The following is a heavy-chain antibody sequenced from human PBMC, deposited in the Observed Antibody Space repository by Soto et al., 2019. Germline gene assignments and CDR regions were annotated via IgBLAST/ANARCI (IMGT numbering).Heavy chain of an antibody. CDR3: TTRGGAPASFDY. J-gene: IGHJ4*02. D-gene: IGHD2-2*01. CDR1: GFTFSGSA. CDR2: IRSKANSYAT. V-gene: IGHV3-73*01. Sequence: GGSLRLSCAASGFTFSGSAMHWVRQASGKGLEWVGRIRSKANSYATAYAASVKGRFTISRDDSKNTAYLQMNSLKTEDTAVYYCTTRGGAPASFDYWGQGTLVTVS.